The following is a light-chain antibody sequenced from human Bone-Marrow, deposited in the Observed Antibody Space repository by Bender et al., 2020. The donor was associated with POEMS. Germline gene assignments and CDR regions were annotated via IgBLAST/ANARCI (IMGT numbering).Light chain of an antibody. V-gene: IGLV2-14*03. Sequence: QSALTQPASVSGSPGQSITISCTGSSGDVGVSWYQHHPGKAPKLLIYDVSHRPSGSGVSNRFSGYKSGNTASLTISGLQAEDEADYYCSSYTTSSTCVFGGGTKLTVL. CDR3: SSYTTSSTCV. J-gene: IGLJ3*02. CDR1: SGDVGV. CDR2: DVS.